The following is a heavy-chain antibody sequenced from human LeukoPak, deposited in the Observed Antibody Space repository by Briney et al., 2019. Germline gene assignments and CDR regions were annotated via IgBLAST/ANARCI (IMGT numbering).Heavy chain of an antibody. CDR3: ARDKRGSYADY. D-gene: IGHD1-26*01. Sequence: SETLSLTCTVSGGSISTYYGNWIRQAPGKGLEWIGYIYYSGSTNYNPSLKSRVTMSVDMSRNQFSLKLSSVTAADTAVYYCARDKRGSYADYWGQGTLVTVSS. V-gene: IGHV4-59*01. CDR1: GGSISTYY. CDR2: IYYSGST. J-gene: IGHJ4*02.